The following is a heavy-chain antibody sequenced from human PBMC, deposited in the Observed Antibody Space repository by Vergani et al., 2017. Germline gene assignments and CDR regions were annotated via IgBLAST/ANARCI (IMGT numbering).Heavy chain of an antibody. CDR2: IYYSGST. J-gene: IGHJ3*02. Sequence: QLQLQESGPGLVKPSETLSLTCTVSGGSISSSSYYWGWIRQPPGKGLEWIGGIYYSGSTYYNPSLKSRVTISVDTSKNQFSLKLSSVTAADTAVYYCARLGGDYDAFDIWGQGTMVTVSS. D-gene: IGHD4-17*01. CDR3: ARLGGDYDAFDI. V-gene: IGHV4-39*01. CDR1: GGSISSSSYY.